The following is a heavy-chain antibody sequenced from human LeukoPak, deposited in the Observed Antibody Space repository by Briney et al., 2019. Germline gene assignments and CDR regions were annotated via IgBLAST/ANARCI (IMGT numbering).Heavy chain of an antibody. Sequence: SETLSLTCTVSGGSISSSSYYWGWIRQPPGKGLEWIGSIYYSGSTYYNPSLKSRVTISVDTSKNQFSLKLSSVTAADTAVYYCAKDRSDNSSWYCMDVWGQGTTVTVSS. CDR2: IYYSGST. D-gene: IGHD6-19*01. J-gene: IGHJ6*02. CDR3: AKDRSDNSSWYCMDV. V-gene: IGHV4-39*02. CDR1: GGSISSSSYY.